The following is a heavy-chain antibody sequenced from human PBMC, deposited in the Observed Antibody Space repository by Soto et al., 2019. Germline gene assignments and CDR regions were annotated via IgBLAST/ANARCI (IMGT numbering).Heavy chain of an antibody. CDR3: ARSEGYESDFKYYYYYGMDV. D-gene: IGHD2-21*02. V-gene: IGHV3-74*01. CDR2: INSDGSST. CDR1: GFTFSSYW. J-gene: IGHJ6*02. Sequence: VGSLRLSCAASGFTFSSYWMHWVRQAPGKGLVWVSRINSDGSSTSYADSVKGRFTISRDNAKNTLYLQMNSLRAEDTAVYYCARSEGYESDFKYYYYYGMDVWGQGTTVTVSS.